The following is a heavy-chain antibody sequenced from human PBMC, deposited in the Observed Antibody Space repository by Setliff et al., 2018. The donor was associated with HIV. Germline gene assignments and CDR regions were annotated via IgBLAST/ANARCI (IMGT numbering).Heavy chain of an antibody. CDR1: GGPIATSTYY. Sequence: SETLSLTCTVSGGPIATSTYYGGWIRQPPGKGLEWIGSFYYSGNTYYSPSLNSRFTISVDTSKNQFSLKLRSVTAADTAVYYCARQPLYNDHDWRSYYFDYWGQGSLVTVSS. J-gene: IGHJ4*02. CDR2: FYYSGNT. D-gene: IGHD5-12*01. CDR3: ARQPLYNDHDWRSYYFDY. V-gene: IGHV4-39*01.